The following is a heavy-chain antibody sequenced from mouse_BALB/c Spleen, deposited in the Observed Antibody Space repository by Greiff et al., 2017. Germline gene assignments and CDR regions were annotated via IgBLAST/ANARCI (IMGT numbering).Heavy chain of an antibody. Sequence: QVQLQQPGAELMKPGASVKISCKATGYTFTNYWIGWVKQRPGHGLEWIGDIYPGGGYTNYNEKFKGKATLTADTSSSTAYMQLSSLTSEDSAIYYCARGGIYYDYDVPFAYWGQGTLVTVSA. CDR2: IYPGGGYT. CDR3: ARGGIYYDYDVPFAY. CDR1: GYTFTNYW. J-gene: IGHJ3*01. D-gene: IGHD2-4*01. V-gene: IGHV1-63*02.